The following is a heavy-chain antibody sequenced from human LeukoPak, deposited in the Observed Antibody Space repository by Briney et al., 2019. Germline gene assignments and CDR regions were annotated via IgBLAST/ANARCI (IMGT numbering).Heavy chain of an antibody. CDR1: GASIRSTSYY. D-gene: IGHD3-22*01. V-gene: IGHV4-39*01. Sequence: SETLSLTCPVSGASIRSTSYYGGWIRQPPGKGLEWIGTNSYSGNTYYSPFLKGRVTMSVDTSNNQFSLKLSSVTAADTAVYYCARLIWYRDRYYYDSTGSYAFDIWGQGTMVTVSS. CDR2: NSYSGNT. J-gene: IGHJ3*02. CDR3: ARLIWYRDRYYYDSTGSYAFDI.